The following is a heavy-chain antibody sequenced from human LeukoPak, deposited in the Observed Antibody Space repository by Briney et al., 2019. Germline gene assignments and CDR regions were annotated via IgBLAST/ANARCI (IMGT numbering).Heavy chain of an antibody. J-gene: IGHJ1*01. CDR2: IYHSGST. CDR1: GGSISTYY. Sequence: PSDTLSLTGTVSGGSISTYYWNWIQQPPGKGLEWIGYIYHSGSTNYNPSLQSRVTISVDTSKNQFSLNLNSVTAADTAVYYCARGGAARLHFQNWGQGTLVTVSS. D-gene: IGHD6-6*01. V-gene: IGHV4-59*01. CDR3: ARGGAARLHFQN.